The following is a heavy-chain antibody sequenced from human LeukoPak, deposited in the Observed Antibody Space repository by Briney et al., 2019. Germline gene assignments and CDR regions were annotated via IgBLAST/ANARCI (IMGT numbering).Heavy chain of an antibody. Sequence: GGSLRLSCAASGFTFSSYEMNWVRQAPGKGLEWVSYISSSGSTIYYADSVKGRFTIPRDTAKNSLYLQMNSLRAEDTAVYYCAREAAFCSGGSCYFVGTQFDYWGQGTLVTVSS. CDR2: ISSSGSTI. J-gene: IGHJ4*02. D-gene: IGHD2-15*01. CDR3: AREAAFCSGGSCYFVGTQFDY. CDR1: GFTFSSYE. V-gene: IGHV3-48*03.